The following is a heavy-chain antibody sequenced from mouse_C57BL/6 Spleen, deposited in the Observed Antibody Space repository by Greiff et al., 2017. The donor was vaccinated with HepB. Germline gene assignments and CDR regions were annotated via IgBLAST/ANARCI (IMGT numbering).Heavy chain of an antibody. Sequence: VQLQQSGAELARPGASVKLSCKASGYTFTSYGISWVKQRTGQGLEWIGEIYPRSGNTYYNEKFKGKATLTADKSSSTAYMELRSLTSEDSAVYFWARGRITTVVEGFDVWGTGTTVTVSS. D-gene: IGHD1-1*01. V-gene: IGHV1-81*01. CDR3: ARGRITTVVEGFDV. CDR2: IYPRSGNT. J-gene: IGHJ1*03. CDR1: GYTFTSYG.